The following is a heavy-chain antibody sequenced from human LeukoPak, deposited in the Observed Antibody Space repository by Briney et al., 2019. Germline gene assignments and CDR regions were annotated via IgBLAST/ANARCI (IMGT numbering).Heavy chain of an antibody. CDR1: GFTFSSYG. CDR3: ARTAAPEFDP. D-gene: IGHD6-13*01. CDR2: ISYDGSNK. J-gene: IGHJ5*02. Sequence: PGRSLRLSCAASGFTFSSYGMHWVRQAPGKGLEWVAVISYDGSNKYYADSVKGRFTISRDNSKNTLYLQMNSLRAEDTAVYYCARTAAPEFDPWGQGTLVTVSS. V-gene: IGHV3-30*03.